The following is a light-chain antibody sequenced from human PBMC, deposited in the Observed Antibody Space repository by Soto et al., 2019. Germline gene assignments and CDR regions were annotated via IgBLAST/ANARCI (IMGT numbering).Light chain of an antibody. CDR2: DVS. Sequence: QSALTQPASVSGSPGQSITISCTGTSSDVGAYNFVSWYQQHPGKLPKLMIFDVSRRPSGVSDRFSGSKSGNTASLTISGLQAADGGDYYCISYTSSSTHGFGSGTKLTVL. J-gene: IGLJ1*01. CDR3: ISYTSSSTHG. CDR1: SSDVGAYNF. V-gene: IGLV2-14*03.